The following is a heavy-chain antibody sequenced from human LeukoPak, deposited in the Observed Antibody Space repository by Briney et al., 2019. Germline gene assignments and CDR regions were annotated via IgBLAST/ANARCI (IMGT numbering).Heavy chain of an antibody. CDR2: ISSSSSYI. D-gene: IGHD3-9*01. CDR3: AREEERYFDWKQSNWFDP. J-gene: IGHJ5*02. V-gene: IGHV3-21*01. Sequence: GESLRLSCAASGFTFSSYSMNWVRQAPGKGLEWVSSISSSSSYIYYADSVKGRFTISRDNAKNSLYLQMNSLRAEDTAVYYCAREEERYFDWKQSNWFDPWGQGTLVTVSS. CDR1: GFTFSSYS.